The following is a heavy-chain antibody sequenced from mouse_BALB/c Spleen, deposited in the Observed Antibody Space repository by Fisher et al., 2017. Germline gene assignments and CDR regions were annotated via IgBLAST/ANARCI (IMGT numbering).Heavy chain of an antibody. J-gene: IGHJ4*01. Sequence: HKFKGKATLTVDTSSSTAYMQLSSLTSEDTAVYYCARSLITTWGQGTSVTVSS. D-gene: IGHD1-1*01. CDR3: ARSLITT. V-gene: IGHV1-50*01.